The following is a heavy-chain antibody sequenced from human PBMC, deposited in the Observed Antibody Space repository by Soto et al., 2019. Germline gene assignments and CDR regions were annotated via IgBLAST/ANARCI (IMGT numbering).Heavy chain of an antibody. CDR2: IIPIFGTA. J-gene: IGHJ6*02. D-gene: IGHD2-21*02. CDR3: AREPDCGGDCSPGRVLLYGMDV. Sequence: GASVKVSCKASGGTFSSYAISWVRQAPGQGLEWMGGIIPIFGTANYAQKFQGRVTITADESTSTAYMELSSLRSEDTAVYYCAREPDCGGDCSPGRVLLYGMDVWGQGTTVTVSS. V-gene: IGHV1-69*13. CDR1: GGTFSSYA.